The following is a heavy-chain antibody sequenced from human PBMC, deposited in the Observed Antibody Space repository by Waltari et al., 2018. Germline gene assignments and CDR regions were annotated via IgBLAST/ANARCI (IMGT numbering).Heavy chain of an antibody. V-gene: IGHV3-7*01. CDR3: ARDPSYGAIDY. J-gene: IGHJ4*02. CDR1: GFTFSRYW. D-gene: IGHD4-17*01. Sequence: EVPLVESGGGLVQPGGTLRLSCAASGFTFSRYWMSWVRQAPGKGLEWVANRRQDGNEKYYVDSVKGRLTISRDNAKNSLYLQMNSLRVEDTAVYFCARDPSYGAIDYWGQGTLVTVSS. CDR2: RRQDGNEK.